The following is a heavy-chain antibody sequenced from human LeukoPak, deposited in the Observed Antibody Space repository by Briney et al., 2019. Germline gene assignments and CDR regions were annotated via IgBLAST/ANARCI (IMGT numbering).Heavy chain of an antibody. CDR1: GGSFSGYY. CDR2: INHSGST. CDR3: ARGETMFDP. J-gene: IGHJ5*02. Sequence: PSETLSLTCAVYGGSFSGYYWSWIRQPPANGLECIGEINHSGSTNYNPSLKSRVTISVDTSKNQFSLKLSSVTAADTAVYYCARGETMFDPWGQGTLVTVSS. V-gene: IGHV4-34*01. D-gene: IGHD3-3*01.